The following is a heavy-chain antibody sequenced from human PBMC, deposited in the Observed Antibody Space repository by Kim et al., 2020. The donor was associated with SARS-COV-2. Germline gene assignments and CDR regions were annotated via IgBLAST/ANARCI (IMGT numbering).Heavy chain of an antibody. J-gene: IGHJ3*02. CDR2: IIPIFGTA. Sequence: SVKVSCKASGGTFSSYAISWVRQAPGQGLEWMGGIIPIFGTANYAQKFQGRVTITADESTSTAYMELSSLRSEDTAVYYCARGLGRFGELLYGAFDIWGQGTMVTVSS. D-gene: IGHD3-10*01. CDR3: ARGLGRFGELLYGAFDI. CDR1: GGTFSSYA. V-gene: IGHV1-69*13.